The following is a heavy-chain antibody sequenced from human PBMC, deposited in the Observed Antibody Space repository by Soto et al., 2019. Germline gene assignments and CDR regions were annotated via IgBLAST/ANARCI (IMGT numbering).Heavy chain of an antibody. V-gene: IGHV3-23*01. J-gene: IGHJ6*02. D-gene: IGHD1-26*01. Sequence: PGGSLRLSCAASGFTFSSYAMSWVRQAPGKGLEWVSAISGSGGSTYYADSVKGRFTISRDNSKNTLYLQMNSLRAEDTAVYYCARVGILIRVGAYYYYYGMDVWGQGTTVTVSS. CDR1: GFTFSSYA. CDR2: ISGSGGST. CDR3: ARVGILIRVGAYYYYYGMDV.